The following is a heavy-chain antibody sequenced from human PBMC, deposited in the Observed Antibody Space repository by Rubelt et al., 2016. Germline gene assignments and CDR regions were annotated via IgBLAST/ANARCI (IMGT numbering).Heavy chain of an antibody. V-gene: IGHV1-18*01. Sequence: GLEWMGWISAYNGNTNYAQKLQGRVTMTTDTSTSTAYMELRSLRSDDTAVYYCARGRAVLRFLEWFFWGQGTLVTVSS. CDR2: ISAYNGNT. D-gene: IGHD3-3*01. J-gene: IGHJ4*02. CDR3: ARGRAVLRFLEWFF.